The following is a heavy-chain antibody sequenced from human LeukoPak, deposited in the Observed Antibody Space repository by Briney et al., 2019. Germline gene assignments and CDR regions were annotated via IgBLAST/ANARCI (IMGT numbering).Heavy chain of an antibody. Sequence: SETLSLTCTVSGGSISSYYWSWIRQPPGKGLEWIGYIYYSGSTNYNPSLKSRVTISVDTSKNQFSLKLSSVTAADTAVYYCARVRGWGIVVVPANNWFDPWGQGTLVTVSS. J-gene: IGHJ5*02. CDR1: GGSISSYY. D-gene: IGHD2-2*01. CDR3: ARVRGWGIVVVPANNWFDP. CDR2: IYYSGST. V-gene: IGHV4-59*01.